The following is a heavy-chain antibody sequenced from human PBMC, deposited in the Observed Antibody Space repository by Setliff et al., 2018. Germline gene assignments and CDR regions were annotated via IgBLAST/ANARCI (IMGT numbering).Heavy chain of an antibody. D-gene: IGHD3-16*01. CDR3: ARGFGLDH. J-gene: IGHJ4*02. Sequence: GGSLRLSCAASAFTFSSYTMHWVRQAPGKGLEWVAVISYDGSNKYYADSVKGRFTISRDNSKNTLYLQMNSLRTEDTAVYYCARGFGLDHWGQGTLVTVSS. V-gene: IGHV3-30*11. CDR2: ISYDGSNK. CDR1: AFTFSSYT.